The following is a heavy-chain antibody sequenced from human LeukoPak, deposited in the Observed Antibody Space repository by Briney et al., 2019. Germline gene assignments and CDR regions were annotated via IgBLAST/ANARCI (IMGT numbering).Heavy chain of an antibody. CDR1: GFTFSRYS. D-gene: IGHD3-10*01. CDR3: ARKSASGNYPLDY. V-gene: IGHV3-23*01. J-gene: IGHJ4*02. Sequence: GGSLRLSCAASGFTFSRYSMNWVRQAPGKGLGWVSVISADSATTFYADSVKGRFTISRDNAKNTVFLQMSSLRAEDTALYYCARKSASGNYPLDYWGQGTLVTVSS. CDR2: ISADSATT.